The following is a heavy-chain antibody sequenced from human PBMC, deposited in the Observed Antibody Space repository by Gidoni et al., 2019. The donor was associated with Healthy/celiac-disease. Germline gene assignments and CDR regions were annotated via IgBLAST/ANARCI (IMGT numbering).Heavy chain of an antibody. Sequence: QVQLQQWGAGLLKPSETLSLTCAVYGGSFSGYYWSWIRQPPGQGLEWIGEINHSGSTNYNPSLKSRVTISVDTSKNQFSLKLSSVTAADTAVYYCARGPYDYVWGSYRPYFDYWGQGTLVTVSS. V-gene: IGHV4-34*01. CDR2: INHSGST. CDR3: ARGPYDYVWGSYRPYFDY. D-gene: IGHD3-16*02. J-gene: IGHJ4*02. CDR1: GGSFSGYY.